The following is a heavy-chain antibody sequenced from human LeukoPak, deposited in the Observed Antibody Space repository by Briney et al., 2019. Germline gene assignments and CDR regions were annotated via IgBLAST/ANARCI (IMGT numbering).Heavy chain of an antibody. V-gene: IGHV4-61*02. J-gene: IGHJ4*02. CDR1: GGSISSGSYY. CDR3: ARVDPYCSSTSCSFDY. CDR2: IYTSGST. Sequence: SETLSLTCTVSGGSISSGSYYWSWIRQPAGKGLEWIGRIYTSGSTNYNPSLKSQVTISVDTSKNQFSLKLSSVTAADTAVYYCARVDPYCSSTSCSFDYWGQGTLVTVSS. D-gene: IGHD2-2*01.